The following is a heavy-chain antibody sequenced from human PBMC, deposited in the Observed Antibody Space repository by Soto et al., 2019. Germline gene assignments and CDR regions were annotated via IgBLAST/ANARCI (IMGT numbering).Heavy chain of an antibody. Sequence: SVKVSCKASGGTFSSYAISWVRQAPGQGLEWMGGIIPIFGTANYAQKCQGRVTITAAESTSTAHMELSSLRSEDTAVYYCARDPFMRAVGSSYYYYYYGMDVWGQGTTVTVSS. V-gene: IGHV1-69*13. CDR2: IIPIFGTA. CDR1: GGTFSSYA. CDR3: ARDPFMRAVGSSYYYYYYGMDV. D-gene: IGHD1-26*01. J-gene: IGHJ6*02.